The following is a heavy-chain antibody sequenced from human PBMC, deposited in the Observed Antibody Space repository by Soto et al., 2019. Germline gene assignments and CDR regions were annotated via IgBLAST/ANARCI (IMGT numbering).Heavy chain of an antibody. J-gene: IGHJ4*02. CDR1: GGTFSSYS. D-gene: IGHD1-26*01. Sequence: QVQLVQSGTEVKKPGSSVTVSCTASGGTFSSYSINWVRQAPGQGLEWMGEIIPIFGTANYAQKFQGRVTITADESTSTAYMGLSSLRSEDTAVYYCARDGGRHSGGIDYWGQGTLVTVSS. CDR3: ARDGGRHSGGIDY. V-gene: IGHV1-69*01. CDR2: IIPIFGTA.